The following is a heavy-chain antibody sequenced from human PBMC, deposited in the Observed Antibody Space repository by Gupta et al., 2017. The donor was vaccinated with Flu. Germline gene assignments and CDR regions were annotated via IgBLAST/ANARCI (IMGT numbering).Heavy chain of an antibody. V-gene: IGHV3-30*03. Sequence: QVQLVESGGGVVQPGRSLRLSCAASGFTFSSYGMHWVRQAPGKGLEWVAVISYDGSNKYYADSVKGRFTISRDNSKNTLYLQMNSLRAEDTAVYYCVYCSSYYYYYMDVWGKGTTVTVSS. J-gene: IGHJ6*03. D-gene: IGHD6-13*01. CDR1: GFTFSSYG. CDR3: VYCSSYYYYYMDV. CDR2: ISYDGSNK.